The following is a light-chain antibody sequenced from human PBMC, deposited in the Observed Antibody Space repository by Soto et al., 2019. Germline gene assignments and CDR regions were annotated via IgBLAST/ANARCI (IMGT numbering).Light chain of an antibody. CDR1: QSISNR. V-gene: IGKV1-5*01. CDR2: DAS. J-gene: IGKJ1*01. Sequence: DSQMPQSPAPLSAYVGDRVTITFRASQSISNRLAWYQQKPGKAPKVLIYDASSLESGVPSRFSGSGSGTEFILTISSLQPDDFATYCCQHYGGMWTFGQGTKV. CDR3: QHYGGMWT.